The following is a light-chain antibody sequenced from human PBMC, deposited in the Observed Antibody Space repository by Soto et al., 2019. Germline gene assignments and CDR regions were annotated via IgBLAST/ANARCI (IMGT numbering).Light chain of an antibody. CDR1: SNDVGSYNR. CDR2: EVN. J-gene: IGLJ1*01. CDR3: SLYISGSTYV. V-gene: IGLV2-18*01. Sequence: SALTQPPSVSGSPGTAVNISCTGTSNDVGSYNRLSWYQQPPGTAPKLIMYEVNTRHSGVPDRFSGSKSGSTASLTISGLQAEDEADYYCSLYISGSTYVFGTGTKVTVL.